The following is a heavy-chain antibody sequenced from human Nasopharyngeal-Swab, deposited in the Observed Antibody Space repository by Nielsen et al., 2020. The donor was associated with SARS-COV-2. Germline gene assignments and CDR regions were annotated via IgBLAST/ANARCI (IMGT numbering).Heavy chain of an antibody. V-gene: IGHV1-46*04. Sequence: ASVKVSCKASGYTFTNFYLHWVRQAPGQGLEWMGIIHPSGGSTAYAQKLQGRVIMTTDTSTSTVYMELSSLRSEDTAVYYCARGRLFGGFDPWGQGILVTVSS. CDR1: GYTFTNFY. CDR3: ARGRLFGGFDP. J-gene: IGHJ5*02. CDR2: IHPSGGST. D-gene: IGHD2-21*01.